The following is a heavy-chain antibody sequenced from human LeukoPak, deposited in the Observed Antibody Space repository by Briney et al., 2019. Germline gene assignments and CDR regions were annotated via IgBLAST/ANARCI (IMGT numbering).Heavy chain of an antibody. CDR1: GGSISSYY. CDR2: IYYSGST. D-gene: IGHD5-18*01. Sequence: SETLSLTCTVSGGSISSYYWSWIRQPPGKGLEWIGYIYYSGSTNYNPSLKSRVTISVDTSKNQFSLKLSSVTAADTAAYYCARGRYSYGSGYDYWGQGTLVTVSS. V-gene: IGHV4-59*01. CDR3: ARGRYSYGSGYDY. J-gene: IGHJ4*02.